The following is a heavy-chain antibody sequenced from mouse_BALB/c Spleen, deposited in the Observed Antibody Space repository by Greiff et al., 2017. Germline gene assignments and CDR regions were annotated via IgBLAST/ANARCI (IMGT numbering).Heavy chain of an antibody. CDR2: SRNKANDYTT. V-gene: IGHV7-1*02. CDR1: GFTFSDFY. Sequence: EVQRVESGGGLVQPGGSLRLSCATSGFTFSDFYMEWVRQPPGKRLEWIAASRNKANDYTTEYSASVKGRFIVSRDTSQSILYLQMNALRAEDTAIYYCARAPRNWYFDVWGAGTTVTVSS. CDR3: ARAPRNWYFDV. D-gene: IGHD6-1*01. J-gene: IGHJ1*01.